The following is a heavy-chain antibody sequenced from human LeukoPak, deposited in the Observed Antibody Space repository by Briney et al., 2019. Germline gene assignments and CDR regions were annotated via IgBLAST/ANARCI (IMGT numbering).Heavy chain of an antibody. CDR2: INHSGST. D-gene: IGHD3-10*01. CDR3: ARDLGGGYNDY. CDR1: GGSFSGYY. J-gene: IGHJ4*02. V-gene: IGHV4-34*01. Sequence: SETLSLTCAVYGGSFSGYYWSWIRQPPGKGLEWIGEINHSGSTNYNPSLKSRVTISVDTSKNQFSLKLSSVTAADTAVYYCARDLGGGYNDYWGQGTLVTVSS.